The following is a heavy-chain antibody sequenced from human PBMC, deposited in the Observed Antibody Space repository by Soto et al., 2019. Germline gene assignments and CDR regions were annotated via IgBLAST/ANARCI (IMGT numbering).Heavy chain of an antibody. D-gene: IGHD3-16*02. CDR2: ISAYNGNT. CDR3: ARGTLDYIWGSYLAFDY. Sequence: GASVTVSCKASGYTFTSYGVIWVRQAPGQGLEWMGWISAYNGNTNYAQKLQGRVTMTTDASTSTAYMELRSLRSDDTAVYYCARGTLDYIWGSYLAFDYWGQGTLVTVSS. CDR1: GYTFTSYG. V-gene: IGHV1-18*01. J-gene: IGHJ4*02.